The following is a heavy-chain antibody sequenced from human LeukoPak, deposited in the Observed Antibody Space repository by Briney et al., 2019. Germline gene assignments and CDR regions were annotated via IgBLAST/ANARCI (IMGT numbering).Heavy chain of an antibody. CDR2: IYPDDSDT. V-gene: IGHV5-51*03. D-gene: IGHD2-21*01. CDR1: GYTFTNYW. CDR3: ARLWPFDY. Sequence: PGASLKISCEASGYTFTNYWIGWVRQLPGKGLEWMGIIYPDDSDTKYSPSFQGQVTISADKSISTAYLQWSSLKAADTAMYYCARLWPFDYWGQGTLVTVSS. J-gene: IGHJ4*02.